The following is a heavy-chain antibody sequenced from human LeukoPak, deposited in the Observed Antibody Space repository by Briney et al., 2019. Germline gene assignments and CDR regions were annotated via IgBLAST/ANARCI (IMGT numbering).Heavy chain of an antibody. CDR1: GFTVSSNY. D-gene: IGHD5-24*01. V-gene: IGHV3-66*01. J-gene: IGHJ4*02. Sequence: GGSLRLSCAASGFTVSSNYMSWVRQAPGKGLEWVSVIYSGGSTYYTDSVKGRFTISRDNSKNTLYLQMNSLRAEDTAVYYCARDLAGYNSFDYWGQGTLVTVSS. CDR3: ARDLAGYNSFDY. CDR2: IYSGGST.